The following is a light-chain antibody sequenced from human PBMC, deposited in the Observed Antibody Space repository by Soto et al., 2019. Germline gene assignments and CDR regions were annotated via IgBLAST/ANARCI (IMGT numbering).Light chain of an antibody. CDR3: HSFDYSLSASEV. CDR2: GRN. V-gene: IGLV1-40*01. Sequence: QSVLTQPPSVSGAPGQTVTISCTGSRSNIGAGYDVNWYQQLPGRAPKLLVFGRNDRPSGVPDRFSGSKSGSSASLAITGLQPEDEADYYCHSFDYSLSASEVFGTGTKLTVL. CDR1: RSNIGAGYD. J-gene: IGLJ1*01.